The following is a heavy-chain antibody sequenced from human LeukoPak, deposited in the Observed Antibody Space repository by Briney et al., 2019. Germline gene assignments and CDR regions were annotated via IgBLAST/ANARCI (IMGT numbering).Heavy chain of an antibody. J-gene: IGHJ1*01. CDR2: ISGSGGST. Sequence: GGSLRLSCAASGFTFSSYAMSWVRQAPGKGLEWVSAISGSGGSTYYADSVKGRFTISRDNSKNTLYLQMNSLRAEDTAVYYCAKESPEYCSSTSCYGYFQHWGQGTLVTVSS. CDR1: GFTFSSYA. D-gene: IGHD2-2*01. CDR3: AKESPEYCSSTSCYGYFQH. V-gene: IGHV3-23*01.